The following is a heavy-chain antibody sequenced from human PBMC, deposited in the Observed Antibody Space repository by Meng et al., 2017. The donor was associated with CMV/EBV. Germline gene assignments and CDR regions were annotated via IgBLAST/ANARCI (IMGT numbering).Heavy chain of an antibody. V-gene: IGHV3-74*01. J-gene: IGHJ5*02. CDR1: GFTFSSYW. D-gene: IGHD6-6*01. CDR3: ARTEVVSRGKVVWFDP. CDR2: INSDGSST. Sequence: GESLKISCAASGFTFSSYWMHWVRQAPGKGLVWVSRINSDGSSTSYADSVKGRFTISRDNAKNTLYLQMNSLRAEDTAVYYCARTEVVSRGKVVWFDPWGQGTLVTVSS.